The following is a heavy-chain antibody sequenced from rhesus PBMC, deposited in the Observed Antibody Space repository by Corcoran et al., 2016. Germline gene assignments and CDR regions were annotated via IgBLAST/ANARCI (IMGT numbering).Heavy chain of an antibody. CDR2: IYGSGGGT. J-gene: IGHJ4*01. V-gene: IGHV4-106*01. Sequence: QVQLPESGPGLVKPSETLSLTCAVSGGSISDDYYWSWIRQPPGKGLEWIGYIYGSGGGTNYNPSLKNRVTIAIDTSKNQFSLKLSSVTAADTAVYYCARGGYSQRNWGQGVLVTVSS. D-gene: IGHD1-44*02. CDR3: ARGGYSQRN. CDR1: GGSISDDYY.